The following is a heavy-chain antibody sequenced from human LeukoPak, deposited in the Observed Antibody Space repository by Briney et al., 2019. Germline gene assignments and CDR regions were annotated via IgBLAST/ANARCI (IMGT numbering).Heavy chain of an antibody. Sequence: PSETLSLTCTVSGGSISSGSYYWSWIRQPAGKGLEWIGRIYTSGSTNYNPSLKSRVTISVDTSKNQFSLKLSSVTAADTAVYYCAREAGGAVGELIDYWGQGTLVTVSS. CDR1: GGSISSGSYY. J-gene: IGHJ4*02. V-gene: IGHV4-61*02. D-gene: IGHD3-10*01. CDR3: AREAGGAVGELIDY. CDR2: IYTSGST.